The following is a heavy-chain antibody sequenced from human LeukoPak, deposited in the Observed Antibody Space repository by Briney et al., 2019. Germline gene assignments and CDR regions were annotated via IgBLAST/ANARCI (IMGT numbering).Heavy chain of an antibody. CDR1: GYTFTGYY. J-gene: IGHJ3*02. CDR2: VNPDSGGT. V-gene: IGHV1-2*06. CDR3: AKDMGAQDAFDI. Sequence: ASVKVSCKASGYTFTGYYIHWVRQAPGQGLEWMGRVNPDSGGTNYAQKYQGRVTLTRDTSIGTAYMEVTRLRSDDTAVYYCAKDMGAQDAFDIWGQGTMVTVSS. D-gene: IGHD1-26*01.